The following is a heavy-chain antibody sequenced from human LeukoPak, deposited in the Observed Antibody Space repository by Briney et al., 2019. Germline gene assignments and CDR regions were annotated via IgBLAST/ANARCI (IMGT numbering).Heavy chain of an antibody. Sequence: PGGSLRLSCAASGFTFSSYSMNWVRQAPGKGLEWVSSISSSSSCIYYADSVKGRFTISRDNAKNSLYLQMNSLRAEDTAVYYCARDNPSGWTVVVVAATPYNWFDPWGQGTLVTVSS. V-gene: IGHV3-21*01. D-gene: IGHD2-15*01. J-gene: IGHJ5*02. CDR1: GFTFSSYS. CDR2: ISSSSSCI. CDR3: ARDNPSGWTVVVVAATPYNWFDP.